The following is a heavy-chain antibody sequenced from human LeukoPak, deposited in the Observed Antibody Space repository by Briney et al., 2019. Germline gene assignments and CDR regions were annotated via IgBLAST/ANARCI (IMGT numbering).Heavy chain of an antibody. Sequence: GGSLRLSCAVSGFTFSTYGMTWVRQAPGKGLEWVSAISGSGGSTYYADSVKGRFTISRDNSKNTLYLQMNSLRAEDTAVYYCAKDLGAVVMSYYMDVWGKGTTVTVSS. J-gene: IGHJ6*03. CDR2: ISGSGGST. D-gene: IGHD6-19*01. CDR3: AKDLGAVVMSYYMDV. CDR1: GFTFSTYG. V-gene: IGHV3-23*01.